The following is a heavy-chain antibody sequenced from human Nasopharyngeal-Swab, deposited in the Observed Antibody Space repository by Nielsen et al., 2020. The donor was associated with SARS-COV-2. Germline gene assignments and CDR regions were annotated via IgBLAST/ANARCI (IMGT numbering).Heavy chain of an antibody. V-gene: IGHV3-33*01. D-gene: IGHD4-11*01. J-gene: IGHJ6*02. CDR3: ARFLDKVDYTYGMDV. CDR2: MWYDGSNK. Sequence: VRQAPGKGLEWVAVMWYDGSNKYYADSVKGRFTISRDNSKNTLYPQMNSLRAEDTAVYYCARFLDKVDYTYGMDVWGQGTTVTVSS.